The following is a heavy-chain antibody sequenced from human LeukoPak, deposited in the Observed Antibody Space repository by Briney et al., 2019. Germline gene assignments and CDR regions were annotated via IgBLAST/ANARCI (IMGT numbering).Heavy chain of an antibody. CDR1: GFTFDDYT. CDR2: ISWDGGST. J-gene: IGHJ4*02. Sequence: GGSLRLSCAASGFTFDDYTMHWVRQAPGKGLEWVSLISWDGGSTYYADSVKGRFTISRDNSKNSLYLQMNSLRTEDTALYYCAKGREHSKIVGFDFWGQGTLVTVSS. CDR3: AKGREHSKIVGFDF. V-gene: IGHV3-43*01. D-gene: IGHD4-11*01.